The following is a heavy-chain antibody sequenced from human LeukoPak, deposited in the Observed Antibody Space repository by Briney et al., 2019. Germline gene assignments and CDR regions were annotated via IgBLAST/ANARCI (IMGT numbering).Heavy chain of an antibody. J-gene: IGHJ6*02. Sequence: PSETLSLTCAVYDGSFSGYYWSWIRQPSGKGLEWIGEINHSGSTNYNPSLKSRVTISVDTSKNQFSLKLSSVTAADTAVYYCASLYSSSWYDYYYYGMDVWGQGTTVTVSS. D-gene: IGHD6-13*01. CDR3: ASLYSSSWYDYYYYGMDV. CDR2: INHSGST. V-gene: IGHV4-34*01. CDR1: DGSFSGYY.